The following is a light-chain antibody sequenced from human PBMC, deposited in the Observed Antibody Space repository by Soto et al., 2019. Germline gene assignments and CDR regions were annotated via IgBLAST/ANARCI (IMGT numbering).Light chain of an antibody. Sequence: DIQMTQSPSTLSASVGDRVTITCRASQSISDYLAWYQQTPGRAPKLLIYRASSLEDGVPSRFSGSGSGTEFTLTISSLQPDDFAAYYCQHQGTFGQGNNVEFK. CDR3: QHQGT. CDR1: QSISDY. V-gene: IGKV1-5*03. CDR2: RAS. J-gene: IGKJ1*01.